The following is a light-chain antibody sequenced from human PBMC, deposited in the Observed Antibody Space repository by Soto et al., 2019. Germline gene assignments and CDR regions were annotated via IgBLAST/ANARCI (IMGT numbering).Light chain of an antibody. CDR3: MQVTQFPRVS. V-gene: IGKV2-24*01. J-gene: IGKJ3*01. CDR1: QSLVHSDGNTY. Sequence: DIVMTQTPPSSPVTLGQPASISCRSSQSLVHSDGNTYLSWLHQRPGQPPRLLIYKTSHRFSGVPDSFSGSGAVTDFTLRISRVEPEDVGVYYCMQVTQFPRVSFGPGTKVEIK. CDR2: KTS.